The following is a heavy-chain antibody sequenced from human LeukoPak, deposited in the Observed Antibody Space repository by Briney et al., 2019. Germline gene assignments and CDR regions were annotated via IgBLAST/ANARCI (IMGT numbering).Heavy chain of an antibody. CDR2: ISAYNGNT. CDR3: ARDLPGYCSGGSCYSSDC. CDR1: GYTFTSYG. Sequence: ATVKVSCKASGYTFTSYGISWVRQAPGQGLEWMGWISAYNGNTNYAQKLQGRVTMTADTSTSTAYMELRSLRSDDTAVYYCARDLPGYCSGGSCYSSDCWGQGTLVTVSS. V-gene: IGHV1-18*01. J-gene: IGHJ4*02. D-gene: IGHD2-15*01.